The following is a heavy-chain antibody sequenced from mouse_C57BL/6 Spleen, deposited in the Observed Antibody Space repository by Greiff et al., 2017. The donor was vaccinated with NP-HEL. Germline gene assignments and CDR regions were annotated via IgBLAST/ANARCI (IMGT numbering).Heavy chain of an antibody. D-gene: IGHD3-2*02. CDR2: IDPSDSET. V-gene: IGHV1-52*01. J-gene: IGHJ2*01. Sequence: QVQLQQPGTELVKPGASVKLSCKASGYTFTSYWMHWVKQRPIQGLEWIGNIDPSDSETHYNQQFKDKATLTVDKSSSTAYMQLSSLTSEDSAVYYCAREEPGRGYFDYWGQGTTLTVSS. CDR3: AREEPGRGYFDY. CDR1: GYTFTSYW.